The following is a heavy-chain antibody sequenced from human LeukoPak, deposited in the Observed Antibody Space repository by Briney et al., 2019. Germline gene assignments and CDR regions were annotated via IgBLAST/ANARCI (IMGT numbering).Heavy chain of an antibody. Sequence: GGSLRLSCAASGFTFSSYSMNWVRQAPGKGLEWVSSISSSSSYIYYADSVKGRFTISRDNAKNSLYLQMNSLRAEDTAVYYCARGPPTAGAFDYWGQGTLVTVSS. CDR3: ARGPPTAGAFDY. V-gene: IGHV3-21*01. CDR1: GFTFSSYS. CDR2: ISSSSSYI. J-gene: IGHJ4*02. D-gene: IGHD6-25*01.